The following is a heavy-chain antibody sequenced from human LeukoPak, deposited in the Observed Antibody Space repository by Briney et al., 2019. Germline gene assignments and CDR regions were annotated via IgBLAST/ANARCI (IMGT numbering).Heavy chain of an antibody. J-gene: IGHJ4*02. Sequence: ASVKVSCKASGYTFTSYAMHWVRQAPGQRLEWMGWINAGNGNTKYSQKFQGRVTITRDTSASTAYMELNSLRAEDTAVYYCAKASAGSSWYLGDDYWGQGSLVTVSS. V-gene: IGHV1-3*01. CDR1: GYTFTSYA. D-gene: IGHD6-13*01. CDR2: INAGNGNT. CDR3: AKASAGSSWYLGDDY.